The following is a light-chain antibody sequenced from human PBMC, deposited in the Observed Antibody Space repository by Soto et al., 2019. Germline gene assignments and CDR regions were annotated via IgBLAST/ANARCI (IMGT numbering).Light chain of an antibody. CDR3: SSYTSSSTYA. J-gene: IGLJ1*01. Sequence: GVAGEGGTISKKKNSSEVGSYNRVSWYQQPPGTAPKLMIYEVSNRPSGVPDRFPGSKSGNTASLTISGLQAEDEADYYCSSYTSSSTYAFGTGTKVTVL. CDR1: SSEVGSYNR. V-gene: IGLV2-18*02. CDR2: EVS.